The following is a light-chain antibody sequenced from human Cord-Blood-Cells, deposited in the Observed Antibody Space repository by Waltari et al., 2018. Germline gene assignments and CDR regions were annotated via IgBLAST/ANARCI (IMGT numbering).Light chain of an antibody. CDR3: SSYTSSSTWV. Sequence: QSALTQPASVSGSPGQSITISCTGTSSDVGGYNYVSWYQQHPGKAPKLMIYDVSNPPSGVSKRFPRSMAGDTASLTISGLQADDEADYYCSSYTSSSTWVFGGGTKLTVL. V-gene: IGLV2-14*03. CDR2: DVS. J-gene: IGLJ3*02. CDR1: SSDVGGYNY.